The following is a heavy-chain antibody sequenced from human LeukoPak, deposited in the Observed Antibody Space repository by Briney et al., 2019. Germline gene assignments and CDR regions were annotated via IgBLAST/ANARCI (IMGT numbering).Heavy chain of an antibody. CDR1: RFTFNTYW. Sequence: GGSLRLSCEASRFTFNTYWMSWVRQAPGKGLEWVAALKHDGSEKYYVDSVKGRFTLSRDNARNSLFLQMNSLRAEDTAMYYCVRGFQVQHIHIFDYWGQGTLVTVSS. CDR2: LKHDGSEK. J-gene: IGHJ4*02. D-gene: IGHD6-13*01. V-gene: IGHV3-7*01. CDR3: VRGFQVQHIHIFDY.